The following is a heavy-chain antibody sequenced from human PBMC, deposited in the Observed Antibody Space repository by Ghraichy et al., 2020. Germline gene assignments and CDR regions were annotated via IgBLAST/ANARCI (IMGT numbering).Heavy chain of an antibody. Sequence: SETLSLTCTVSGGSVSSGSYYWSWIRQPPGKGLEWIGYIYYSGSTNYNPSLKSRVTISVDTSKNQFSLKLSSVTAADTAVYYCARATFDSGYDILNFDYWGQGTLVTVSS. J-gene: IGHJ4*02. CDR3: ARATFDSGYDILNFDY. D-gene: IGHD5-12*01. CDR2: IYYSGST. V-gene: IGHV4-61*01. CDR1: GGSVSSGSYY.